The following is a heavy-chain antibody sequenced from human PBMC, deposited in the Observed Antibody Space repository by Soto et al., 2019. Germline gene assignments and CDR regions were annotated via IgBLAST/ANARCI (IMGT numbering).Heavy chain of an antibody. J-gene: IGHJ6*02. Sequence: QVVLVQSGAEVKKPGASVKVSCTASGFSFSTYPIHWVRQAPGQRPEWLGWFNAANGDTKYSPICQDRVTITGDTSAHTAFMELSSLRSEDTAVYYCATVQFYGVDVWGPGTTVTVSS. V-gene: IGHV1-3*01. CDR3: ATVQFYGVDV. CDR2: FNAANGDT. D-gene: IGHD3-10*02. CDR1: GFSFSTYP.